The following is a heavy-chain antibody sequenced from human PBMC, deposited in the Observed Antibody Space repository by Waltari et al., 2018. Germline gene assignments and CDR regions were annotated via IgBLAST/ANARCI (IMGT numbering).Heavy chain of an antibody. J-gene: IGHJ5*02. CDR1: GLSLSDSG. CDR3: ASSSSGSFSRPYDL. CDR2: ITEGRDSHAT. D-gene: IGHD1-26*01. Sequence: EVQLVESGGGLVQPGGSLKLSCAGSGLSLSDSGMHWVRQASGKGLEWLGHITEGRDSHATRYAASLKGRFTISRDESTDTTFLQMTSLKTEDTAVYYCASSSSGSFSRPYDLWGQGTLVTVSS. V-gene: IGHV3-73*02.